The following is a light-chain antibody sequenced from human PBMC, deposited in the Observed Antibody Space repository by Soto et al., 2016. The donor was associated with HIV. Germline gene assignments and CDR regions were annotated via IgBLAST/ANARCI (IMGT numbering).Light chain of an antibody. CDR1: KLGDKY. Sequence: SYDLTQPPSVSVSPGQTASITCSGDKLGDKYACWYQQKPGQSPVLVIYQDNRRPSGIPERFSGSNSGNTATLTISGTQAMDEADYYCQAWDTGTAVFGTGTKVTV. CDR2: QDN. J-gene: IGLJ1*01. V-gene: IGLV3-1*01. CDR3: QAWDTGTAV.